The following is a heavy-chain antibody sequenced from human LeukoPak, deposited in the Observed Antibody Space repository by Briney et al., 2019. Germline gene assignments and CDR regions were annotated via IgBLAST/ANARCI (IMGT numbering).Heavy chain of an antibody. J-gene: IGHJ4*02. CDR1: GGTFSSYA. Sequence: ASVKVSCKASGGTFSSYAISWVRQAPGQGLEWMGGIIPIFGTANYAQKFQGRVTITTDESTSTAYMELSSLRSEDTAVYYCARGFGEQWLDPDYWGQGTLVTVSS. V-gene: IGHV1-69*05. CDR2: IIPIFGTA. D-gene: IGHD6-19*01. CDR3: ARGFGEQWLDPDY.